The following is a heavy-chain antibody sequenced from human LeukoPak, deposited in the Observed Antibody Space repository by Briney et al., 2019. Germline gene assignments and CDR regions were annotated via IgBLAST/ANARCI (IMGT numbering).Heavy chain of an antibody. CDR2: IYYSGST. J-gene: IGHJ4*02. CDR1: GGSISSYY. D-gene: IGHD5-12*01. Sequence: SETLSLTCTVSGGSISSYYWSWIRQPPGKGLEWIGYIYYSGSTNYNPSLKSRVTISVDTPKNQFSLKLSSVTAADTAVYYCARDRSGYDPFDYWGQGTLVTVSS. CDR3: ARDRSGYDPFDY. V-gene: IGHV4-59*01.